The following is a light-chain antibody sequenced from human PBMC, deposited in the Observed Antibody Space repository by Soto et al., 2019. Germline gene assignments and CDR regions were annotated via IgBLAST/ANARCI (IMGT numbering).Light chain of an antibody. CDR3: QQYYSTPWT. J-gene: IGKJ1*01. CDR1: RSVLYSSNNKNY. V-gene: IGKV4-1*01. Sequence: DIVMTQSPDSLAVSLGERATINCKSSRSVLYSSNNKNYLAWYQQKPGQPPNLLISWASTRESGVPDRFSGSGSGTDFTLTISSLQAEDVAVYYCQQYYSTPWTFGQGTKLEIK. CDR2: WAS.